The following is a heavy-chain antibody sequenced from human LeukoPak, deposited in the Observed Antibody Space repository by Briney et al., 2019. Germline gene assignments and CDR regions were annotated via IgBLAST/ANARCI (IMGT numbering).Heavy chain of an antibody. J-gene: IGHJ4*02. D-gene: IGHD3-22*01. CDR3: ARQYYDSTGYYYFDN. Sequence: SETLSLTCTVSGGSISSSNYYWGWIRQPPGKGLEWIGSIYYSGSTFSNPSLRSRVNMSADTSKNQFSLKLSSVTAADTAVYYCARQYYDSTGYYYFDNWGQGTQVTVSS. CDR2: IYYSGST. CDR1: GGSISSSNYY. V-gene: IGHV4-39*01.